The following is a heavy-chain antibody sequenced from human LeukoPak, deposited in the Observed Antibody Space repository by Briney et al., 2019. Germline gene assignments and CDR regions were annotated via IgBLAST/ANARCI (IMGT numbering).Heavy chain of an antibody. Sequence: SETLSLTCAVSGGSIRSHSYYWGWIRQSPGKGLEWIGTIYFGGSTYYNPSLKSRVTISIDTSKNQIPLKITSVTAADTAVYYCASYSSSWPGEKSDVVDYWGQGTLVTVSS. V-gene: IGHV4-39*06. CDR3: ASYSSSWPGEKSDVVDY. CDR1: GGSIRSHSYY. D-gene: IGHD6-13*01. J-gene: IGHJ4*02. CDR2: IYFGGST.